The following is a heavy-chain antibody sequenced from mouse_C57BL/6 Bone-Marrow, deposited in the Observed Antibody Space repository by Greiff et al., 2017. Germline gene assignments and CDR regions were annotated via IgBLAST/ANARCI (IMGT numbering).Heavy chain of an antibody. CDR1: GYTFTSYW. V-gene: IGHV1-55*01. J-gene: IGHJ4*01. CDR2: IYPGSGST. Sequence: QVQLQQPGAGLVKPGASVKLSCTASGYTFTSYWITWVQQRPGQGLEWIGDIYPGSGSTNYNEKFKSKATLTVETSSSTAYMQLSSLTSEDSEVYYCARRKTTGLRGMDYWGQGTSVTVSS. D-gene: IGHD1-1*01. CDR3: ARRKTTGLRGMDY.